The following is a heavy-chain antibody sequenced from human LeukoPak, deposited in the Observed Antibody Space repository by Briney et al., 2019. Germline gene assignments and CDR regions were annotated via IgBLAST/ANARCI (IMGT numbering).Heavy chain of an antibody. CDR3: ARPMGLGGYDPHYFDY. CDR1: GYTFTGYG. Sequence: GASVKVSCKASGYTFTGYGISWVRQAPGQGLEWMGWISAYNGNTNYAQKLQGRVTMTTDTSTSTAYMELRSLRSDDTAVYYCARPMGLGGYDPHYFDYWGQGTLVTVSS. CDR2: ISAYNGNT. D-gene: IGHD5-12*01. V-gene: IGHV1-18*01. J-gene: IGHJ4*02.